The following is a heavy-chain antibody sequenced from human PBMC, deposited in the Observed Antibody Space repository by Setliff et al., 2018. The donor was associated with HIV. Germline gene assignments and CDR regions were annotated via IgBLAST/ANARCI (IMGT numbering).Heavy chain of an antibody. J-gene: IGHJ3*02. CDR3: AKLSRLTSLRNAFDI. CDR1: SGSISSGGYF. V-gene: IGHV4-31*03. Sequence: SETLSLTCTVSSGSISSGGYFWGWIRQHPGKGLEWIGYIYYTGSTYYNPSLKSRVTISIDTSKNQFSLNLSSVTAADSAVYYGAKLSRLTSLRNAFDIWGQGTVVTVSS. D-gene: IGHD3-10*01. CDR2: IYYTGST.